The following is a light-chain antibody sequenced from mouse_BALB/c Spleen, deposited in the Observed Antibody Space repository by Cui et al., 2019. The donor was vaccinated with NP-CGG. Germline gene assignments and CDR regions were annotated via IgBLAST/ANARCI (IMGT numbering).Light chain of an antibody. J-gene: IGLJ1*01. CDR1: TGAVTTSNY. Sequence: QAVATQESALTTSPGETVTLTCRSSTGAVTTSNYANWVQEKPDHLFTGLMGGTSNRPPGVPARFSGSLIGDKAALTITGAQTVDEAIYFCALWYSNHWVFGGGTKLTVL. CDR3: ALWYSNHWV. V-gene: IGLV1*01. CDR2: GTS.